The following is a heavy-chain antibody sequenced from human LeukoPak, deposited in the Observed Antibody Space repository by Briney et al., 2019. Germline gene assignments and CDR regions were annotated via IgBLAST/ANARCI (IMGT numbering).Heavy chain of an antibody. J-gene: IGHJ4*02. CDR2: IYYSGST. Sequence: SETLSLTCTASGGSISSYYWSWIRQPPGKGLEWIGYIYYSGSTNYNPSLKSRVTISVDTSKNQFSLKLSSVTAADTAVYYCARAPRAAAGLDYWGQGTLVTVSS. D-gene: IGHD6-13*01. CDR3: ARAPRAAAGLDY. V-gene: IGHV4-59*01. CDR1: GGSISSYY.